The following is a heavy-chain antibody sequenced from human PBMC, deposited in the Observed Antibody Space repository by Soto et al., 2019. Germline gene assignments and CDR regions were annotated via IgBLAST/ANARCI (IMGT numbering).Heavy chain of an antibody. D-gene: IGHD2-15*01. CDR1: GFSFSTYS. CDR2: ISSASATI. Sequence: LRLSCAASGFSFSTYSMNWVRQAPGKGLEWVSYISSASATIYYADSVKGRFTISRDNAKNSLFLQMNSLRDEDTAVYYCARGYPPYSDHWGQGHLGTVSS. V-gene: IGHV3-48*02. CDR3: ARGYPPYSDH. J-gene: IGHJ4*02.